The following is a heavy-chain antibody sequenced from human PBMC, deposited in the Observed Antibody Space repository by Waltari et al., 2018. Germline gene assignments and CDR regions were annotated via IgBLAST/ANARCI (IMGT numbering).Heavy chain of an antibody. D-gene: IGHD3-10*01. CDR3: ARGVPPYYGSGSVNWFDP. V-gene: IGHV4-34*01. CDR2: INHSGST. Sequence: QVQLQQWGAGLLTPSETLSLTCAVYGGSFSGYYWSWIRQPPGKGLEWIGEINHSGSTNYNPSLKSRVTISVDTSKNQFSLKLSSVTAADTAVYYCARGVPPYYGSGSVNWFDPWGQGTLVTVSS. CDR1: GGSFSGYY. J-gene: IGHJ5*02.